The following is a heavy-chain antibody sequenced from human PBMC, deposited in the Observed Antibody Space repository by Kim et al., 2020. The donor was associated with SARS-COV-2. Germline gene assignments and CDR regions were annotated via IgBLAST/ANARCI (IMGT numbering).Heavy chain of an antibody. CDR3: AKERYAND. CDR2: ISGSGDTT. Sequence: GGSLRLSCAASGFTFPSSPMSWVRQTPGKGLEWVSAISGSGDTTYYADSVKGRFTISRDNSKNTLYLQMNSLRAEDTAIYYCAKERYANDWGQGPLVTVSS. J-gene: IGHJ1*01. D-gene: IGHD3-16*01. CDR1: GFTFPSSP. V-gene: IGHV3-23*01.